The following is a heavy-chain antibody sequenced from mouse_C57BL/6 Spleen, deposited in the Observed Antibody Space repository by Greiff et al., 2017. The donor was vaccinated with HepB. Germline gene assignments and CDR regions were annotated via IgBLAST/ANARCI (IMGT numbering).Heavy chain of an antibody. CDR2: IDPSDSYT. V-gene: IGHV1-69*01. CDR3: ARKGDAMDY. CDR1: GYTFTSYW. Sequence: QVQLKESGAELVMPGASVKLSCKASGYTFTSYWMHWVKQRPGQGLEWIGEIDPSDSYTNYNQKFKGKSTLTVDKSSSTAYMQLSSLTSEDSAVYYCARKGDAMDYWGQGTSVTVSS. J-gene: IGHJ4*01.